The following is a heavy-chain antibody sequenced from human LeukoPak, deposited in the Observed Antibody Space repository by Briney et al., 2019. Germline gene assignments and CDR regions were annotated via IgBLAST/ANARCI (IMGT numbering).Heavy chain of an antibody. V-gene: IGHV3-48*03. CDR3: VSRAYRGEFDV. CDR1: GFXFSNYE. D-gene: IGHD1-26*01. Sequence: GGSLRLSCAASGFXFSNYEINWVRQAPGKGLEWVSYISGNGNTIEHADSVKGHFTISRDNAKNSLSLQMNSLRTEDTAVYYCVSRAYRGEFDVWGQGTMVTVSS. J-gene: IGHJ3*01. CDR2: ISGNGNTI.